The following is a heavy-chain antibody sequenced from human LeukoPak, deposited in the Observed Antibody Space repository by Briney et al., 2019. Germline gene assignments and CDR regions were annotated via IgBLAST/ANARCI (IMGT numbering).Heavy chain of an antibody. Sequence: ASVKVSCKASGYTFTNYAMNWVRQAPGQGLEWMGIINPSGGSTSYAQKFQGRVTMTRDMSTSTVYMELSSLRSEDTAVYYCARSHSPTNPALFGYWGQGTLVTVSS. V-gene: IGHV1-46*01. CDR3: ARSHSPTNPALFGY. CDR2: INPSGGST. D-gene: IGHD2-8*01. CDR1: GYTFTNYA. J-gene: IGHJ4*02.